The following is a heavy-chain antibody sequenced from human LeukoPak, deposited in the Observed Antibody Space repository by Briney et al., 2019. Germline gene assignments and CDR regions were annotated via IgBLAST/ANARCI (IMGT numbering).Heavy chain of an antibody. J-gene: IGHJ4*02. CDR1: GFTFSSYS. CDR2: ISWNSGSI. Sequence: GGSLRLSCAASGFTFSSYSMSWVRQAPGKGLEWVSGISWNSGSIGYADSVKGRFTISRDNAKNSLYLQMNSLRAEDTALYYCAKGNYYDSSGSENYFDYWGQGTLVTVSS. CDR3: AKGNYYDSSGSENYFDY. D-gene: IGHD3-22*01. V-gene: IGHV3-9*01.